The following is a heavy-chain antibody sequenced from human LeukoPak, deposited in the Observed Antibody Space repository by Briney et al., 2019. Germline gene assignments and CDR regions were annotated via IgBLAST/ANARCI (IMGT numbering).Heavy chain of an antibody. V-gene: IGHV3-33*01. Sequence: GGSLRLSCAASGFTFSSYGMHWVRQAPGKGLEWVAVIWYDGSNKYYADSVKGRLTISRDNSKNTLYLQMNSLRAEDTAVYYCAREWSYCSSTSCYPDYWGQGTLVTVSS. CDR3: AREWSYCSSTSCYPDY. D-gene: IGHD2-2*01. CDR1: GFTFSSYG. CDR2: IWYDGSNK. J-gene: IGHJ4*02.